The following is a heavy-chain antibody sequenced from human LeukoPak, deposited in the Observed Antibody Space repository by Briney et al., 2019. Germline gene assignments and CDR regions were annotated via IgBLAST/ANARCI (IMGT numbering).Heavy chain of an antibody. J-gene: IGHJ4*02. CDR2: ISGSGGST. CDR3: AKPRRKEWYYYDSSGYYSSRAHFDY. V-gene: IGHV3-23*01. CDR1: GFTFSSYA. D-gene: IGHD3-22*01. Sequence: GGSLRLSCAASGFTFSSYAMSWVRQAPGKGLEWVSAISGSGGSTYYADSVKGRFTISRDNSKNTLYLQMNSLRAEDTAVYYCAKPRRKEWYYYDSSGYYSSRAHFDYWGQGTLVTVSS.